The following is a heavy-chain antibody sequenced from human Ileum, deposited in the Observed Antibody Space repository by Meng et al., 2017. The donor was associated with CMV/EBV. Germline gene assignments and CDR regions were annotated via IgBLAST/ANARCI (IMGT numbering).Heavy chain of an antibody. V-gene: IGHV4-4*07. D-gene: IGHD3-10*01. CDR1: GGSISNYY. CDR3: ARNYGSGNWNFFHY. CDR2: IYTSGTT. J-gene: IGHJ4*02. Sequence: QVPLQESGPGRVKTSETLSLTCYVSGGSISNYYWSWTRQPAGKGLEWIAHIYTSGTTNYNPSLKSRVTMSVDTSRNQFSLKLTSVTAADTAVYYCARNYGSGNWNFFHYWGQGTLVTVSS.